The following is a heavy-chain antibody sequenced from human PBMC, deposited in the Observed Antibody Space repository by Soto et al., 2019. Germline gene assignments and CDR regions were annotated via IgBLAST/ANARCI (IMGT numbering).Heavy chain of an antibody. D-gene: IGHD3-3*01. Sequence: EVQLLDSGGDLVQPGGSLRLPCAAPGFNFNRYALTWVRQPPGKGLKWVSSVSSGGDPTYYPKSVRGRFTISRDNSQNVVYLQMISLRTDDTAIYCCARERDTMVSGVVGCFDTWGQGTLVIVSS. V-gene: IGHV3-23*01. CDR2: VSSGGDPT. J-gene: IGHJ5*02. CDR1: GFNFNRYA. CDR3: ARERDTMVSGVVGCFDT.